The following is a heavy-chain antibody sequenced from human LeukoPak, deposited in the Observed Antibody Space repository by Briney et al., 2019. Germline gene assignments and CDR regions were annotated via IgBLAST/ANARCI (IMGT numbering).Heavy chain of an antibody. CDR3: AKSNGYGLVDI. CDR2: IFYTGSA. Sequence: PSETLSLTCTVSGGSISSNNYYWGWVRQPPGKVLEWIGGIFYTGSAYHNPSLKSRVTFSSDTSKSQFSLKLTSMTAADTAVYYCAKSNGYGLVDIWGLGTMVIVS. CDR1: GGSISSNNYY. V-gene: IGHV4-39*07. D-gene: IGHD3-10*01. J-gene: IGHJ3*02.